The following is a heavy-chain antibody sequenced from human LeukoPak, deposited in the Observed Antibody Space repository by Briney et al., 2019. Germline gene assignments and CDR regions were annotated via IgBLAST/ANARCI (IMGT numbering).Heavy chain of an antibody. V-gene: IGHV3-30*01. Sequence: GRSLRLSCAASGFTFSSYAMHWVRQAPGKGLEWVATISYDGSNKYYADSVKGRFTISRDNSKNTPYLQMNSLRAEDTAVYYCARDSGNIYYYMDVWGKGTTVTASS. CDR1: GFTFSSYA. CDR3: ARDSGNIYYYMDV. D-gene: IGHD2/OR15-2a*01. J-gene: IGHJ6*03. CDR2: ISYDGSNK.